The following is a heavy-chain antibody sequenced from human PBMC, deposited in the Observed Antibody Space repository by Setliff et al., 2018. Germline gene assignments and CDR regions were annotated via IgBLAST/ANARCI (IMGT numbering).Heavy chain of an antibody. D-gene: IGHD3-22*01. V-gene: IGHV4-59*01. CDR3: ARAVDSSSYFPFWYFDL. Sequence: SETLSLTCTVSGGSIGSSFWNWIRQSPGKGLEWIGYKSNRGDTNSNPSLRSRLTMSMDTSRSQFSLNLTSVTAADTAIYFCARAVDSSSYFPFWYFDLWGRGTLVTVSS. CDR1: GGSIGSSF. CDR2: KSNRGDT. J-gene: IGHJ2*01.